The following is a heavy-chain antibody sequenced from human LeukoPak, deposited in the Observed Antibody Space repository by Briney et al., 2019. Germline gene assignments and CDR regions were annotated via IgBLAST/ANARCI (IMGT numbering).Heavy chain of an antibody. CDR3: AKDGRGYGGHDDY. CDR1: GFTFSSYS. CDR2: ISSSSSYI. D-gene: IGHD5-12*01. J-gene: IGHJ4*02. V-gene: IGHV3-21*04. Sequence: GGSLRLSCAASGFTFSSYSMNWVRQAPGKGLEWVSSISSSSSYIYYADSVKGRFTISRDNAKNSLYLQMNSLRAEDTAVYYCAKDGRGYGGHDDYWDQGTLVTVSS.